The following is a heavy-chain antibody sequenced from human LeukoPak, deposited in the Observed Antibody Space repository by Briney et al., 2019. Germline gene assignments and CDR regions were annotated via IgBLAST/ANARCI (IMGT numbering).Heavy chain of an antibody. CDR1: GFTFSTYG. J-gene: IGHJ4*02. CDR2: ISYDGSNK. D-gene: IGHD3-3*01. V-gene: IGHV3-30*19. Sequence: PGGSLRLSCVASGFTFSTYGMHWVRQTPGKGLEWVAVISYDGSNKYYADSVKGRFTISRDNSKNTLYLQMNSLRAEDTAVYYCARDYGDPRFLEWLQYYFDYWGQGTLVTVSS. CDR3: ARDYGDPRFLEWLQYYFDY.